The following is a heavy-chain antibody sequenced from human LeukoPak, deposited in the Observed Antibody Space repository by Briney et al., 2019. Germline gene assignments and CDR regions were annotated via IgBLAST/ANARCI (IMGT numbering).Heavy chain of an antibody. J-gene: IGHJ1*01. V-gene: IGHV4-39*01. Sequence: SETLSLTCTVSGGSISSSSYYWSWIRQPPGKGLEWIGSIDYSGSTYYNPSLKGRVTSSVDTSKNQFSLKLSSVTAADTAVYYCARYSGSHLGARAEYFQRWGQGTLVTVSS. CDR1: GGSISSSSYY. D-gene: IGHD1-26*01. CDR2: IDYSGST. CDR3: ARYSGSHLGARAEYFQR.